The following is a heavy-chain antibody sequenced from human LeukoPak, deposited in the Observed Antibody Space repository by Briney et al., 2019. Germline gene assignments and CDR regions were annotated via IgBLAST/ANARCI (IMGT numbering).Heavy chain of an antibody. D-gene: IGHD3-10*01. CDR1: GFTFSSYG. CDR3: AKDTNYYGSGSYYMDV. CDR2: IRYDGSNK. Sequence: GSLRLSCAASGFTFSSYGMHWVRQAPGKGLEWVAFIRYDGSNKYYADSVKGRFTISRDNSKNTLYLQMNSLRAEDTAVYYCAKDTNYYGSGSYYMDVWGKGTTVTISS. V-gene: IGHV3-30*02. J-gene: IGHJ6*03.